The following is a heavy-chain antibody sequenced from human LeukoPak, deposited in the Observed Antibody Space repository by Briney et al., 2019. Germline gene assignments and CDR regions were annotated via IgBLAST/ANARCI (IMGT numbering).Heavy chain of an antibody. Sequence: PGGSLRLSCAASGFTFSSYAMSWVRQAPGKGLEWVSVITGSGGTTYYADSVRGRFTISRDNSKRTLYLQMSSLRAEDTAIYYCAKRETSGSKYFDYWGQGTLVTVSS. D-gene: IGHD6-19*01. CDR2: ITGSGGTT. CDR1: GFTFSSYA. CDR3: AKRETSGSKYFDY. V-gene: IGHV3-23*01. J-gene: IGHJ4*02.